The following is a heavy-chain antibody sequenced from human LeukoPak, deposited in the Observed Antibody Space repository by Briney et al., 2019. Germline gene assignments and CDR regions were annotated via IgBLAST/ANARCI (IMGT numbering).Heavy chain of an antibody. Sequence: SGGSLRLSCAASGFTFSDHNMNWVRQAPGKGLEWVGRTRDKANSYTTEYAASVKGRFTISRDDSRNSLYLQMNILKTEDTAVYYCARERWRSGSYHDAFDIWGQGAMVTVSS. CDR1: GFTFSDHN. D-gene: IGHD1-26*01. J-gene: IGHJ3*02. V-gene: IGHV3-72*01. CDR2: TRDKANSYTT. CDR3: ARERWRSGSYHDAFDI.